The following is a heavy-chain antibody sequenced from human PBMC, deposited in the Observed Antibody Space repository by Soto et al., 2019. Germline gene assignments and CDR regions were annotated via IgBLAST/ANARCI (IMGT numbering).Heavy chain of an antibody. Sequence: SETLSLTCAVYGGSFSGYYWSWIRQPPGKGLEWIGEINHSGSTNYNPSLKSRVTISVDTSKNQFSLKLSPVTAADTAVYYCARRLYDFWSGCGMDVWGQGTTVTVS. CDR2: INHSGST. D-gene: IGHD3-3*01. CDR3: ARRLYDFWSGCGMDV. V-gene: IGHV4-34*01. CDR1: GGSFSGYY. J-gene: IGHJ6*02.